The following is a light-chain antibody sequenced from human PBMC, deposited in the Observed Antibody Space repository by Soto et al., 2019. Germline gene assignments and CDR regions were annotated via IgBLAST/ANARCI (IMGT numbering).Light chain of an antibody. CDR2: DAS. V-gene: IGKV1-5*01. CDR3: QQYSSYST. J-gene: IGKJ1*01. CDR1: QSISNW. Sequence: DIQMTQSPPTLPASVGDRVSITCRASQSISNWLAWYQQKPGKAPKLLIYDASSLESGVPSRFSGSGFGTEFTLTISSLQPDDFATYYCQQYSSYSTFGQGTKVDIK.